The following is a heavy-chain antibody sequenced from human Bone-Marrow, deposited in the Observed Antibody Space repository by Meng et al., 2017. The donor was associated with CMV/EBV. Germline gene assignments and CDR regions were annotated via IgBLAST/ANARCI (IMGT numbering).Heavy chain of an antibody. CDR1: GYTFSSYG. V-gene: IGHV1-18*01. CDR2: VGGCDGDT. CDR3: ARDWECLARSDVFDI. D-gene: IGHD5/OR15-5a*01. J-gene: IGHJ3*02. Sequence: ASVKVSCKASGYTFSSYGISWVRQAPGQGLEWMGWVGGCDGDTNYALEFRGRVTVTIDTSTSTAYMELRSLRSDDTAVYYCARDWECLARSDVFDIWGQGTRVTGSS.